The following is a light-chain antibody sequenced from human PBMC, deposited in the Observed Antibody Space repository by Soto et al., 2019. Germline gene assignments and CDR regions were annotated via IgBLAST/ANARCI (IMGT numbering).Light chain of an antibody. CDR2: KAS. V-gene: IGKV1-5*03. CDR3: QQYYSYSWT. Sequence: DIQMTQSPSTLSASVGGRVTITCRASQSISNWLAWYQQKPGQAPTLLIYKASTLESGVPSRFSGSGSGTEFTLTISSLQPDDFATYYCQQYYSYSWTFGQGTTVEIK. J-gene: IGKJ1*01. CDR1: QSISNW.